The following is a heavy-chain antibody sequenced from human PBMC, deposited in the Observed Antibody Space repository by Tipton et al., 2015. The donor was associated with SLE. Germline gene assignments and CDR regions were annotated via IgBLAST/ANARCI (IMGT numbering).Heavy chain of an antibody. Sequence: QLVQSGAEVKKPGASVKVSCRASGYTFTSFYIHWVRQAPGQGLEWMGWISTYNGNTKYAQKVQGRVTMTTDTSTSTAYLELRSLRSDDTAVYYCARCLKPYYYMDVWGKGTAVTVSS. CDR2: ISTYNGNT. CDR1: GYTFTSFY. CDR3: ARCLKPYYYMDV. V-gene: IGHV1-18*04. D-gene: IGHD5/OR15-5a*01. J-gene: IGHJ6*03.